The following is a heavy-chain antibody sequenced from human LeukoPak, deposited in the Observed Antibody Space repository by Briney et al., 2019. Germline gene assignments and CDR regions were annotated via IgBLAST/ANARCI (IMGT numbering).Heavy chain of an antibody. V-gene: IGHV4-59*01. Sequence: SETLSLTCSVSGGSISSYYWSWIRQPPGKGLEWIGYIYYSGSTNYNPSLKSRVTISVDTSKNQFSLKLSSVTAADTAVYYCARDGYSGNDGLWGQGTLVTVSS. D-gene: IGHD5-12*01. CDR2: IYYSGST. CDR3: ARDGYSGNDGL. CDR1: GGSISSYY. J-gene: IGHJ4*02.